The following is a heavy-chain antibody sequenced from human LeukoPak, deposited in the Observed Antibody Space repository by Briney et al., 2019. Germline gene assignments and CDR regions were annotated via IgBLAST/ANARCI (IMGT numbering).Heavy chain of an antibody. D-gene: IGHD3-16*01. CDR1: GDSISNSDYY. CDR3: ARRRAGGRLDY. Sequence: SETLSLSCTVSGDSISNSDYYWGWIRQTPGKGLEWIGNIFLTGSTYYNPSLKSRLTISVDTSKNQFSLNLNSVTAADTAVYFCARRRAGGRLDYWGQGTLVTVSS. J-gene: IGHJ4*02. CDR2: IFLTGST. V-gene: IGHV4-39*01.